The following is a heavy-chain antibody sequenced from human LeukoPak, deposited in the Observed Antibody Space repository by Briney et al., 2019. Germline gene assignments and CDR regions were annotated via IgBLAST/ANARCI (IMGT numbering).Heavy chain of an antibody. Sequence: GGSLRLSCAASGFTFSSYWMHWVRQAPGKGLVWVSRINSDGTSTNYADFVKGRFTIFRDNAKNMVHLQMNSLRDEDTAVYYCTRVRDLWFGGGPFDYWGQGTLVTVSS. CDR1: GFTFSSYW. CDR2: INSDGTST. V-gene: IGHV3-74*01. CDR3: TRVRDLWFGGGPFDY. J-gene: IGHJ4*02. D-gene: IGHD3-10*01.